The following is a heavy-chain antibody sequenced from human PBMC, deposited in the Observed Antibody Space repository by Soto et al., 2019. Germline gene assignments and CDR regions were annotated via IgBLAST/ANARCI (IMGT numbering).Heavy chain of an antibody. CDR1: GGTFSSYA. CDR2: IITIFGTA. Sequence: QVQLVQSGAEVKKPGSSVKVSCKASGGTFSSYAISWVRQAPGQGLEWMGGIITIFGTANYAQKFQGRVTITAEESTSTAYMELSSLRSEDTAVYYCARKASAPGLCDYWGQGTLVTVSS. D-gene: IGHD6-13*01. J-gene: IGHJ4*02. V-gene: IGHV1-69*01. CDR3: ARKASAPGLCDY.